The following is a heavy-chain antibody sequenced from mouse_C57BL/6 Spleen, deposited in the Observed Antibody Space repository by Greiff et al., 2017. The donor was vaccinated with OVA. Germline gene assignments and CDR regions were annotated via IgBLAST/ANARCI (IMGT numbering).Heavy chain of an antibody. J-gene: IGHJ2*01. CDR1: GYTFTSYG. CDR3: AGRIAYFDY. Sequence: QVQLKESGAELARPGASVKLSCKASGYTFTSYGISWVKQSTGKGLEWIGEIYPRSGNTYYNEKFKGKATLTADKSSSTAYMELRSLTSEDSADYFCAGRIAYFDYWGQGTPLTVSS. CDR2: IYPRSGNT. V-gene: IGHV1-81*01.